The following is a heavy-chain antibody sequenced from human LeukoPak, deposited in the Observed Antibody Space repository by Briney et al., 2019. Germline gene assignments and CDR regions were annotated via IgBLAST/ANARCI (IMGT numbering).Heavy chain of an antibody. CDR3: ARARRYYYDGSIDP. Sequence: ASVKVSCKASGGTFSSYAISWVRQAPGQGLEWMGGIIPIFGTANYAQKFQGRVAITADESTSTAYMELSSLRSEDTAVYYCARARRYYYDGSIDPWGQGTLVTVSS. D-gene: IGHD3-22*01. V-gene: IGHV1-69*13. J-gene: IGHJ5*02. CDR2: IIPIFGTA. CDR1: GGTFSSYA.